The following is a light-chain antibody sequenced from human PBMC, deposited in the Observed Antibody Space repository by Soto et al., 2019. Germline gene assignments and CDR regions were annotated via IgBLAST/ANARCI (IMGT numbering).Light chain of an antibody. V-gene: IGKV1-39*01. CDR2: AAS. Sequence: DIQMTQSPSSLSASLGDRVTIICRASQSISNLLNWVQHKPGNAPKVLISAASTLQSGVPPRFSGSESGTDFTLTISRMQPEDYASYYCQQYYNSVRTFGGGTKVDIK. J-gene: IGKJ4*01. CDR1: QSISNL. CDR3: QQYYNSVRT.